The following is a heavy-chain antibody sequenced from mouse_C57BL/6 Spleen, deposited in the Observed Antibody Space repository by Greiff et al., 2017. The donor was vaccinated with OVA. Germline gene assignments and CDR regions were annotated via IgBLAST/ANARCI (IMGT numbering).Heavy chain of an antibody. CDR2: ISSGSSTI. CDR1: GFTFSDYG. Sequence: EVKLMESGGGLVKPGGSLKLSCAASGFTFSDYGMHWVRQAPEKGLEWVAYISSGSSTIYSADKVKGRFTISRDNAKNTLFLQMTSLRSEDTAMYYCARRLGGFAYWGQGTLVTVSA. V-gene: IGHV5-17*01. CDR3: ARRLGGFAY. D-gene: IGHD3-3*01. J-gene: IGHJ3*01.